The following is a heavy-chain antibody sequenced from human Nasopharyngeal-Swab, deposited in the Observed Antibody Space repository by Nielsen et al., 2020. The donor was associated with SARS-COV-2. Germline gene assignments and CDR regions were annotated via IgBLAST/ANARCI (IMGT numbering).Heavy chain of an antibody. CDR2: INHGGTT. J-gene: IGHJ6*03. D-gene: IGHD6-13*01. CDR1: SGSFSDYN. Sequence: SETLSLTCAVFSGSFSDYNWNWVRQPPGKGLEWIGQINHGGTTNYNPSLKSRVTVSVDTSKNQFSLRLTSVTAADTAVYYCARGLSGIVPSPVLGLGPWYPYYYMDVWGQGTTVTVSS. V-gene: IGHV4-34*01. CDR3: ARGLSGIVPSPVLGLGPWYPYYYMDV.